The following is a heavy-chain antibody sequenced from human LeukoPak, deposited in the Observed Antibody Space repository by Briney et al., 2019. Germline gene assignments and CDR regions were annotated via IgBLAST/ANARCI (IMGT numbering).Heavy chain of an antibody. V-gene: IGHV3-21*01. CDR3: AKGPKGDY. CDR2: IISSGSYL. Sequence: GGSLRLSCAASGFTFSSYSKNWVRQAPGKGLEWVSSIISSGSYLYYADSVKGRFTISRDNSKNTLYLQMNSLRAEDTAVYYCAKGPKGDYWGQGTLVTVSS. CDR1: GFTFSSYS. J-gene: IGHJ4*02.